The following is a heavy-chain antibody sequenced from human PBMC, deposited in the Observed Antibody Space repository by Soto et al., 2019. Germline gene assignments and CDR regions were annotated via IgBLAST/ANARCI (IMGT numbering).Heavy chain of an antibody. CDR2: INHSGST. CDR1: GGSFRGYY. D-gene: IGHD3-10*01. V-gene: IGHV4-34*01. CDR3: ARYRGSGSYYFDY. J-gene: IGHJ4*02. Sequence: SETLSLTCAVYGGSFRGYYWSWIRQPPGKGLEWIGEINHSGSTNYNPSLKSRVTISVDTSKNRFSLKLSSVTAADTAVYYCARYRGSGSYYFDYWGQGTLVTVSS.